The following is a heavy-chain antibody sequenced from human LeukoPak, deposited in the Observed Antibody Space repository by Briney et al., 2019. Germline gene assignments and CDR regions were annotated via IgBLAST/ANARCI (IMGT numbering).Heavy chain of an antibody. V-gene: IGHV4-59*01. D-gene: IGHD4-17*01. CDR1: DGSITNYD. J-gene: IGHJ4*02. CDR3: ARGYGDFRVEGRYFHS. Sequence: SETLSLTCTVSDGSITNYDWSWVRQPPGKGLEFIGHVHYSGTASYNPSLRSRVTISIGTSKKHFFLKLKSVTAADTAVYYCARGYGDFRVEGRYFHSWGQGTLVTVSS. CDR2: VHYSGTA.